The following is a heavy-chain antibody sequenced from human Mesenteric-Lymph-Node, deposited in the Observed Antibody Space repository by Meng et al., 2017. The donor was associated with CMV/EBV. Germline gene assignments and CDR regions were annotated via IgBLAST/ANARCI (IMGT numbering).Heavy chain of an antibody. V-gene: IGHV1-2*02. CDR1: GGTFSSYA. CDR3: ARGETLRGYSGYDPINYGMDV. D-gene: IGHD5-12*01. CDR2: INPNSGGT. Sequence: ASVKVSCKASGGTFSSYAISWVRQAPGQGLEWMGWINPNSGGTNYAQKFQGRVTMTRDTSISTAYMELSRLRSDDTAVYYCARGETLRGYSGYDPINYGMDVWGQGTTVTVSS. J-gene: IGHJ6*02.